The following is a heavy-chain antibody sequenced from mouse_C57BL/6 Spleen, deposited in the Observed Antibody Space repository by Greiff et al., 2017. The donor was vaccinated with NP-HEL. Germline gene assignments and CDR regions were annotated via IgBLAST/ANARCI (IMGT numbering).Heavy chain of an antibody. J-gene: IGHJ2*01. Sequence: EVKVVESGGDLVKPGGSLKLSCAASGFTFSSYGMSWVRQTPDKRLEWVATISSGGSYTYYPDSVKGRFTISRDNAKNTLYLQMSSPKSEDTAMYYCARHGGDGYSLFDYLIQGTTLTVSS. CDR2: ISSGGSYT. D-gene: IGHD2-3*01. V-gene: IGHV5-6*01. CDR1: GFTFSSYG. CDR3: ARHGGDGYSLFDY.